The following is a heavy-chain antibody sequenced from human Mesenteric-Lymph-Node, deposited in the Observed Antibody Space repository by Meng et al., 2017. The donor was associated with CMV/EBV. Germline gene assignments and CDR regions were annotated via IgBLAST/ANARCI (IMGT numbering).Heavy chain of an antibody. CDR3: TTRIRTTNDY. CDR2: IKKKIEGETT. D-gene: IGHD1-14*01. CDR1: GFTFSDAW. J-gene: IGHJ4*02. Sequence: GESLKISRTASGFTFSDAWMNWVRQAPGKGLEWVGRIKKKIEGETTEYIAPVKGRFTISRDDSKNMLYLQMNDLKTEDTAVYYCTTRIRTTNDYWGQGTLVTVSS. V-gene: IGHV3-15*01.